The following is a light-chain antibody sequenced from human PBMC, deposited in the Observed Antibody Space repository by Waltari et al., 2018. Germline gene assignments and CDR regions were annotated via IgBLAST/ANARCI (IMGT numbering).Light chain of an antibody. CDR2: GAS. J-gene: IGKJ1*01. CDR3: QHYLRLPVT. CDR1: QSVSRA. Sequence: EFVLTQSPGTLSLSLGERATVSCRASQSVSRALARYQQKPGQAPRLLIYGASTRATGIPDRFSGRGSGTDFSLTISRLEPDDFAVYYCQHYLRLPVTFGQGTTVEI. V-gene: IGKV3-20*01.